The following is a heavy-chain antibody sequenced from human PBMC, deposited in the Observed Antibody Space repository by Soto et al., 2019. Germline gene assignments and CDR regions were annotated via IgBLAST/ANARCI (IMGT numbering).Heavy chain of an antibody. CDR2: IYNSGTT. CDR3: ARDPAP. Sequence: QVQLQESGPGLVKPSETLSLTCTVSGGSITRGGYYWSWIRQHPGKGLEWIGYIYNSGTTSYNPSLKIRVTISVDTSKNQFSLKLTSVTAADTAVYYCARDPAPWGQGTLVTVSS. CDR1: GGSITRGGYY. V-gene: IGHV4-31*03. J-gene: IGHJ5*02.